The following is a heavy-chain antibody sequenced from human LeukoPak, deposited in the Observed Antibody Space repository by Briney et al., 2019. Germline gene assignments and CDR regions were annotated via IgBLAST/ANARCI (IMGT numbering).Heavy chain of an antibody. J-gene: IGHJ6*03. CDR1: GYTFTGYY. CDR3: ARDQWGYCSGGSCYSYYYYYYMDV. V-gene: IGHV1-2*02. CDR2: INPNSGGT. D-gene: IGHD2-15*01. Sequence: ASVKVSCKASGYTFTGYYMHWVRQAPGQGLEWMGWINPNSGGTNYAQKFQGRVTMTRDTSISTAYMELSRLRSDDTAVYYCARDQWGYCSGGSCYSYYYYYYMDVWGKGTTVTVSS.